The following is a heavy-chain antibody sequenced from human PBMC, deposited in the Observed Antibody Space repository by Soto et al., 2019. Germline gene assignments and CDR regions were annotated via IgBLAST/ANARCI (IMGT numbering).Heavy chain of an antibody. CDR3: ARGPPYVYYFDY. D-gene: IGHD3-16*01. Sequence: PSETLSSTCTVSGGSISSYYWSWIRQPPGKGLEWIGYIYYSGSTNYNPSLKSRVTISVDTSKNQFSLKLSSVTAADTAVYYCARGPPYVYYFDYWGQGTLVTVSS. CDR2: IYYSGST. CDR1: GGSISSYY. V-gene: IGHV4-59*01. J-gene: IGHJ4*02.